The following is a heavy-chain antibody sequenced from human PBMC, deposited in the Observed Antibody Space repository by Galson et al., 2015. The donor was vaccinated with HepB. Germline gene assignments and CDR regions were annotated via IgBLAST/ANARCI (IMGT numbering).Heavy chain of an antibody. Sequence: SLRLSCAASGFTFSSYWMTWVRQAPGKGLEWVANIRQDGSEKYYADSVKDRLTISRDNAKNSLDLQMDSLRAEDTAVYYCARARNDNVWGRGYFDFWGQGTLVTVSS. CDR1: GFTFSSYW. D-gene: IGHD3-16*01. V-gene: IGHV3-7*03. CDR2: IRQDGSEK. CDR3: ARARNDNVWGRGYFDF. J-gene: IGHJ4*02.